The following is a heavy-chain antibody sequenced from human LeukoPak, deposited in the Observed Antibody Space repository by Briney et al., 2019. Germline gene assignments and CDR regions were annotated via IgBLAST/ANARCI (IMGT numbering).Heavy chain of an antibody. J-gene: IGHJ6*04. CDR2: IIPIFGTA. D-gene: IGHD2-2*01. CDR3: ARDLGPSTSLGIVYCYYYGMDV. CDR1: GGTFSSYA. Sequence: SVKVSCKASGGTFSSYAISWVRQAPGQGLEWMGGIIPIFGTANYAQKFQGRVTITADESTSTAYMELSSLRSEDTAVYYCARDLGPSTSLGIVYCYYYGMDVWGKGTTVTVSS. V-gene: IGHV1-69*01.